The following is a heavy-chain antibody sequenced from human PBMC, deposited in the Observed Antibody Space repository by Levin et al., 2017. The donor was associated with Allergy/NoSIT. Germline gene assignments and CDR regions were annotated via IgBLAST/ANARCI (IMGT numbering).Heavy chain of an antibody. D-gene: IGHD6-19*01. CDR1: GFTFSNAW. Sequence: GGSLRLSCGASGFTFSNAWMSWVRQAPGKGLEWVGRIKSKIEGGTTDYAAPVKGRFTISRDDSKNTLYLQMNSLKTEDTAVYYCTTTDLSSGSLWTQSRRNFDYWGQGTLVTVSS. V-gene: IGHV3-15*01. CDR3: TTTDLSSGSLWTQSRRNFDY. CDR2: IKSKIEGGTT. J-gene: IGHJ4*02.